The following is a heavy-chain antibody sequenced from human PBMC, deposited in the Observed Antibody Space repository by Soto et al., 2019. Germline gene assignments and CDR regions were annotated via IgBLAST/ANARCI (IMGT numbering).Heavy chain of an antibody. V-gene: IGHV4-39*01. CDR2: IYYSGST. CDR1: GGSISSSSYY. J-gene: IGHJ3*02. Sequence: SETLSLTCTVSGGSISSSSYYWGWIRQPPGKGLEWIGSIYYSGSTYYNPSLKSRVTISVDTSKNQFSLKLSSVTAADTAVYYCAVGAISDAFDIWGQGTMVTVS. D-gene: IGHD1-26*01. CDR3: AVGAISDAFDI.